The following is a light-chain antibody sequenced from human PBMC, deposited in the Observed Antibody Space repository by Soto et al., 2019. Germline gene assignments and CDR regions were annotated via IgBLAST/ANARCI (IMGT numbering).Light chain of an antibody. J-gene: IGLJ1*01. CDR2: EVI. CDR1: SSYVGTFNL. Sequence: QSVLTQVASVSGSPGQSITISCTGTSSYVGTFNLVSWYQQHPGKAPRLMIYEVIKRPSGVSNRFSGSKSGNTASLTISGLQAEDEADYYFCSHVGSSVYVFGTGTKVTVL. V-gene: IGLV2-23*02. CDR3: CSHVGSSVYV.